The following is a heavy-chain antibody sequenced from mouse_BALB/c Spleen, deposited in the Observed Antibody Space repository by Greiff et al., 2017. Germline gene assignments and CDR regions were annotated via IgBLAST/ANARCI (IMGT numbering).Heavy chain of an antibody. J-gene: IGHJ3*01. D-gene: IGHD2-3*01. CDR2: ISSGSSTI. CDR3: ARRGYDGYYPWFAY. CDR1: GFTFSSFG. V-gene: IGHV5-17*02. Sequence: EVQGVESGGGLVQPGGSRKLSCAASGFTFSSFGMHWVRQAPEKGLEWVAYISSGSSTIYYADTVKGRFTISRDNPKNTLFLQMTSLRSEDTAMYYCARRGYDGYYPWFAYWGQGTLVTVSA.